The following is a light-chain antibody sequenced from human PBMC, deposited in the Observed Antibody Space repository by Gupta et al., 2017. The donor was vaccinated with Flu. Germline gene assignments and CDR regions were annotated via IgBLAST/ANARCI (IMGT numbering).Light chain of an antibody. CDR3: SSCTSSTTLV. CDR2: DVT. V-gene: IGLV2-14*01. CDR1: SSDIGSYKY. Sequence: QSALTQPASVSGSPGQSITISCTGTSSDIGSYKYVSWYQQHPGKAPQLLIYDVTNRPSGVSTRFSGSKSGDTASLTISGLQAEDEADYYCSSCTSSTTLVFGGWTRLTVL. J-gene: IGLJ2*01.